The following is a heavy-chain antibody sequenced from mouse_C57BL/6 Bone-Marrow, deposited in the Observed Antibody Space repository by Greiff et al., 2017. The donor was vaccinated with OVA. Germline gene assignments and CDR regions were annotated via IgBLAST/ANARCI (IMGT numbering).Heavy chain of an antibody. CDR3: ARHSWYFDV. CDR2: ISSGSSTI. J-gene: IGHJ1*03. V-gene: IGHV5-17*01. Sequence: EVQVVESGGGLVKPGGSLKLSCAASGFTFSDYGMHWVRQAPEKGLEWVAYISSGSSTIYYADTVKGRFTISRDNAKNTLFLQMTSLRSEDTAMYYCARHSWYFDVWGTGTTVTVSS. CDR1: GFTFSDYG.